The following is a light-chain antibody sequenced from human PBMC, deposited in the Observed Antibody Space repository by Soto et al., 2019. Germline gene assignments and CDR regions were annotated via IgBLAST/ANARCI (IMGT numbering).Light chain of an antibody. CDR1: SSNIGAGYD. J-gene: IGLJ1*01. V-gene: IGLV1-40*01. CDR2: GNS. Sequence: QSVLTQPPSVSGAPGQRVTISCTGSSSNIGAGYDVHWYQQLPGTAPKLLIYGNSNRPSGVPDRFSGSKSGTSASRAITGLQAEDEADCYCQSYHSRLSAYVFGPGTKLTVL. CDR3: QSYHSRLSAYV.